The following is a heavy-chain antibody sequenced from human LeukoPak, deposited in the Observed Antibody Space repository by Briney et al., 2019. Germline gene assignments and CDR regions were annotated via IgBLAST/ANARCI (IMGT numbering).Heavy chain of an antibody. CDR3: VRGDNRDQ. CDR1: EYDFRAYT. CDR2: ISKSSALK. V-gene: IGHV3-21*01. Sequence: GGSLRLSCVASEYDFRAYTFTWVRQAPGKGLEYVSSISKSSALKYYSESVRGRFAISRDNAENSLYLDMSNLGAEDTAVYFCVRGDNRDQWGQGTLVTVSS. J-gene: IGHJ4*02. D-gene: IGHD2-2*01.